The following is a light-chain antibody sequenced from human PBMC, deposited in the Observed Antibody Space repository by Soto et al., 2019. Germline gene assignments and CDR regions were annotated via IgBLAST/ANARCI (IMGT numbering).Light chain of an antibody. J-gene: IGKJ1*01. CDR3: MQVSYWPWT. V-gene: IGKV2-30*01. Sequence: DAVLTQSPLSLPVTLGQPASISCRSSQSLVYSDGNMYLNWFHQRPGQSPRRLIYKVSNRESGVTERFIGSGSGTDFTLEISRVEAEDVAVYYCMQVSYWPWTLGQGTKVESK. CDR1: QSLVYSDGNMY. CDR2: KVS.